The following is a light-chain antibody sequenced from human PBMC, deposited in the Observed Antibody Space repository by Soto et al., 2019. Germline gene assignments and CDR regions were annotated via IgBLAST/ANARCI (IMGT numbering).Light chain of an antibody. Sequence: SYELTQPPSVSVSPGQTASITCSGDKLGDKYACWYQQKPGQSPVLVIYQDSKRPSGIPERFSGSNSGNTATLTIGGTQAMEEADYYCQAWDSSTLVFGGGTKLTVL. J-gene: IGLJ2*01. V-gene: IGLV3-1*01. CDR2: QDS. CDR1: KLGDKY. CDR3: QAWDSSTLV.